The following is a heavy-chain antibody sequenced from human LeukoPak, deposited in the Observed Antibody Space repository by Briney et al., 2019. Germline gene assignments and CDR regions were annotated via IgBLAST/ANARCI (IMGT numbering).Heavy chain of an antibody. V-gene: IGHV4-39*01. CDR2: MYYRGGT. CDR3: ARRPPWWQDPAIPLHI. Sequence: PSETLSLTCTVSGGSISNTNYSWGWIRQPPGKGLEWIGHMYYRGGTARNSSLKSRVTISVDTSKNQSSLKLTSVTASDTAVYYCARRPPWWQDPAIPLHIWGQGTLVTVSS. D-gene: IGHD2-8*02. J-gene: IGHJ3*02. CDR1: GGSISNTNYS.